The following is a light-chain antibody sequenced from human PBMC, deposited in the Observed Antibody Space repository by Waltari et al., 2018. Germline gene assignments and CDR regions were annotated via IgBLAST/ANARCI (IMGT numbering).Light chain of an antibody. CDR1: QSVGTS. V-gene: IGKV3-15*01. Sequence: EIVMTQSPASLSVSPGDRVTLSCRASQSVGTSLAWYQQKPGRAPRLLVYRASTRASYIPARFSGSGSGTDFTLSISTLQSEDFAVYYCQQYDDWPRTFGQGTKVEIK. J-gene: IGKJ1*01. CDR3: QQYDDWPRT. CDR2: RAS.